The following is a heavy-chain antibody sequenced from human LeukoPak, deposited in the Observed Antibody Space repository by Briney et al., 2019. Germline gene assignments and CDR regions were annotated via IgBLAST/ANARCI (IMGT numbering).Heavy chain of an antibody. CDR2: IYYSGST. V-gene: IGHV4-39*07. CDR1: DDSISSSSYY. D-gene: IGHD3-10*01. Sequence: KPSETLSLTCTVSDDSISSSSYYWGWIRQPPGKGLECIGSIYYSGSTFYNPSLKSRVTISKDSSKNQFSLKLSSVTAADTAVYYCARVSGLYYYALDVWGQGTTVTVSS. CDR3: ARVSGLYYYALDV. J-gene: IGHJ6*02.